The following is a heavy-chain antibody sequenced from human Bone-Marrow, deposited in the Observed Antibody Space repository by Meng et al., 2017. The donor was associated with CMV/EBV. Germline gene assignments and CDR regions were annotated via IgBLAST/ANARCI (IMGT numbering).Heavy chain of an antibody. J-gene: IGHJ4*02. CDR1: GFTFGDYA. Sequence: GGSLRLSCTASGFTFGDYAMSWVRQAPGKGLEWVSVIHSGSTTYYADSVKGRFTISRDNSKNTLYLQMNSLRVEDTAIYYCAKDEDSNYLAAALDYWGQGTLVTVSS. V-gene: IGHV3-23*03. CDR3: AKDEDSNYLAAALDY. D-gene: IGHD4-11*01. CDR2: IHSGSTT.